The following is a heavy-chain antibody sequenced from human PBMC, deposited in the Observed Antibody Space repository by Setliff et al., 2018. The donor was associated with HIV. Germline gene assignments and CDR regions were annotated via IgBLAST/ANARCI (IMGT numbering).Heavy chain of an antibody. CDR2: ISPYNGNT. J-gene: IGHJ6*02. Sequence: GASVKVSCKAAGYSFHSYGLSWVRLAPGQGLEWMGWISPYNGNTNYAQRFQGRVTMTIDTSTSTAYMELRSLRSDDTAVYFCARLGSGWSDSYYYAMDVWGQGTTVTVSS. CDR3: ARLGSGWSDSYYYAMDV. CDR1: GYSFHSYG. D-gene: IGHD6-19*01. V-gene: IGHV1-18*01.